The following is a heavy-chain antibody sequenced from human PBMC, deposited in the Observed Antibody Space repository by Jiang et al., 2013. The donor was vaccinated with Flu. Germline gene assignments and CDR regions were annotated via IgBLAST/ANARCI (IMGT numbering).Heavy chain of an antibody. CDR1: GYTFATYS. V-gene: IGHV1-46*01. CDR2: INPRGGST. Sequence: GAEVKKPGASVKVSCKGSGYTFATYSMHWVRQAPGQGLEWMGIINPRGGSTSYAQKFQGRITMTSDSSTSTVYMDLSSLRSEDTAVYYCARNAVANFYYYYMDVWGKGTTVTVSS. CDR3: ARNAVANFYYYYMDV. J-gene: IGHJ6*03.